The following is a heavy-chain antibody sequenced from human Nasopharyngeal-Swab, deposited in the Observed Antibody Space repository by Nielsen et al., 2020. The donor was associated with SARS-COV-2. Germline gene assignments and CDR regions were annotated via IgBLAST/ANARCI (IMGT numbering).Heavy chain of an antibody. D-gene: IGHD6-13*01. CDR1: GYTFTGYY. Sequence: ASVKVSCKASGYTFTGYYMHWVRQAPGQGLEWMGWINPNSGGTNYAQKFQGRVTMTRDTSISTAYMALSRLRSDDTAVYYCARAIAAAADFDYWGQGTLVTVSS. CDR3: ARAIAAAADFDY. V-gene: IGHV1-2*02. J-gene: IGHJ4*02. CDR2: INPNSGGT.